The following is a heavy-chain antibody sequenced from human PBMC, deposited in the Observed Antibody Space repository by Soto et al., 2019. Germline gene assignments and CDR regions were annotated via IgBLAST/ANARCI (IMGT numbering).Heavy chain of an antibody. CDR3: ARDRGIFGVVSWFDP. V-gene: IGHV4-31*03. D-gene: IGHD3-3*01. J-gene: IGHJ5*02. CDR2: IYYSGST. CDR1: GGSISSGGYY. Sequence: NPSETLSLTCTVSGGSISSGGYYWSWIRQHPGKGLEWIGYIYYSGSTYYNPSLKSRVTISVDTSKNQFSLKLSSVTAADTAVYYCARDRGIFGVVSWFDPWGQGTLVTVSS.